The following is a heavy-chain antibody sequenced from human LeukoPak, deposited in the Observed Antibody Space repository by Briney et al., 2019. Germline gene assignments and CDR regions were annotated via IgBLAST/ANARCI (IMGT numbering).Heavy chain of an antibody. J-gene: IGHJ1*01. Sequence: GGSLRPSCAASGFTLSSYSMHWVRQAPGKGLEFVSAISKNGRSTYYGNSVKGRFTISRDISKNTLYLQMGSLRPEDMAVYYCARVDSGSACASWGQGILVTVSS. D-gene: IGHD6-19*01. CDR2: ISKNGRST. V-gene: IGHV3-64*01. CDR1: GFTLSSYS. CDR3: ARVDSGSACAS.